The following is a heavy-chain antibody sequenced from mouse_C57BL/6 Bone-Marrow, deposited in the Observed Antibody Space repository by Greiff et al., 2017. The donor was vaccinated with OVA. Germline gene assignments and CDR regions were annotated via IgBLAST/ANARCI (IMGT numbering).Heavy chain of an antibody. Sequence: QVQLQQPGAELVMPGASVKLSCKASGYTFTSYWMHWVKQRPGQGLEWIGEIDPSDSYTNYNQKFKGKSTLTVDKSSSTVYMQLSSLTSEDSAVYYCARWDYYGSSLDYWGQGTTLTVSS. CDR2: IDPSDSYT. D-gene: IGHD1-1*01. J-gene: IGHJ2*01. V-gene: IGHV1-69*01. CDR3: ARWDYYGSSLDY. CDR1: GYTFTSYW.